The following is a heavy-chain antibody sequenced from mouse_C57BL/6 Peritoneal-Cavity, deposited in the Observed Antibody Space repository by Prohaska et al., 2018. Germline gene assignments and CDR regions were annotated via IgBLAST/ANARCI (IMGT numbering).Heavy chain of an antibody. CDR1: GYTFTSYW. D-gene: IGHD1-1*01. CDR2: IHPNSGST. J-gene: IGHJ3*01. Sequence: GDELVKPGAPVKLSCKSSGYTFTSYWMHWVKQRPGQGLEWIGMIHPNSGSTNYNEKFKSKATLTVDKSSSTAYMQLSSLTSEDSAVYYCGIRDYCSSAAWFAYWVQGTLVAVSA. V-gene: IGHV1-64*01. CDR3: GIRDYCSSAAWFAY.